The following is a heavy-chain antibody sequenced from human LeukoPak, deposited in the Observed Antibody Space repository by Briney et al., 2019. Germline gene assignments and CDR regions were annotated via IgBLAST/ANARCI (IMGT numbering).Heavy chain of an antibody. D-gene: IGHD3-3*01. Sequence: GGSLRLSCAASGFTFSSYSMNWVRQAPGKGLEWVSYISSSSSTIYYADSVKGRFTISRDNAKNSLYLQMNSLRAEDTAVYYCARDPAGYYDFWSGYYNWGQGTLVTVSS. CDR1: GFTFSSYS. J-gene: IGHJ4*02. V-gene: IGHV3-48*01. CDR3: ARDPAGYYDFWSGYYN. CDR2: ISSSSSTI.